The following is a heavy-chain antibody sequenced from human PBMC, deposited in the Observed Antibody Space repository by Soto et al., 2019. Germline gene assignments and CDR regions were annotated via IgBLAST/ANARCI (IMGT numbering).Heavy chain of an antibody. J-gene: IGHJ6*02. CDR2: IVVGSGNT. CDR1: GFTFTSSA. V-gene: IGHV1-58*01. Sequence: QMQLVQSGPEVKKPGTSVKVSCKASGFTFTSSAVQWVRQARGQRLEWIGWIVVGSGNTNYAQKFQERVTITRDMSTSTAYMELSSLRSEDTAVYYCSAPLDIDSGYGDYLTDVWGQGTTVTVSS. CDR3: SAPLDIDSGYGDYLTDV. D-gene: IGHD4-17*01.